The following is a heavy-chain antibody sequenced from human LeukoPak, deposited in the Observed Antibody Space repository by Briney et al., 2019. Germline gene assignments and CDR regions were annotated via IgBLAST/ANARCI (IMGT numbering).Heavy chain of an antibody. D-gene: IGHD6-19*01. CDR1: GGSISSYY. CDR3: ASGVLAVLIYY. J-gene: IGHJ4*02. CDR2: IYYSGST. V-gene: IGHV4-59*08. Sequence: SETLSLTCTVSGGSISSYYWSWIRQPPGKGLEWIGYIYYSGSTNYNPSLKSRVTISVDTSKNQFSLKLSSVTAADTAVYYCASGVLAVLIYYWGQGTLVTVSS.